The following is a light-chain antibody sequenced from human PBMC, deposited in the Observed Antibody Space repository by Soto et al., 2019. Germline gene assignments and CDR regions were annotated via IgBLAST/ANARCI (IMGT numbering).Light chain of an antibody. Sequence: EIVLTQSPGTLSLSPGERATLSCRASQNVASRYLAWYQHKPGQAPNLLIYGASNRATGIPDRFSGSGSGTDFTLTISRLEPEDFAVYYWQQYENSVTLTFGQGTKVEIK. CDR3: QQYENSVTLT. CDR2: GAS. V-gene: IGKV3-20*01. J-gene: IGKJ1*01. CDR1: QNVASRY.